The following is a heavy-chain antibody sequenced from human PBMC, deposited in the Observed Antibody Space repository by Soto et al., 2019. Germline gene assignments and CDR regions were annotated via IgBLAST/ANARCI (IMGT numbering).Heavy chain of an antibody. J-gene: IGHJ3*02. CDR2: IDPDGSLK. V-gene: IGHV3-74*01. CDR1: GFAFRAEA. CDR3: GRDDLAEDDAIDI. Sequence: EVQLVESGGGLVPPGGSLRLSCAASGFAFRAEAMQWVRQAPGKGLVWVARIDPDGSLKNIADSVKGRFSISRDNAKYRVSLQMNRLRAEYTDMYYCGRDDLAEDDAIDIWGRGTMFTVSS.